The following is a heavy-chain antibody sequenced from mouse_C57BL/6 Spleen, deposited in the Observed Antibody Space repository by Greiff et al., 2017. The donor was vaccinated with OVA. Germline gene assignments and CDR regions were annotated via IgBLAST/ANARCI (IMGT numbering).Heavy chain of an antibody. Sequence: EVKLMASGGGLVKPGGSLKLSCAASGFTFSDYGMHWVRQAPEKGLEWVAYISSGSSTIYYADTVKGRFTISRDNAKNTLFLQMTSLRSEDTAMYYSARKANYYGSSPWYFDVWGTGTTVTVSS. CDR3: ARKANYYGSSPWYFDV. V-gene: IGHV5-17*01. J-gene: IGHJ1*03. CDR1: GFTFSDYG. D-gene: IGHD1-1*01. CDR2: ISSGSSTI.